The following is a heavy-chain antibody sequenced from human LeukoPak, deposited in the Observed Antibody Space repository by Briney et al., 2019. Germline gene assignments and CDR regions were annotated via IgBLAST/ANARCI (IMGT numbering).Heavy chain of an antibody. CDR2: ISGSGGST. J-gene: IGHJ4*02. Sequence: PGGSLRLSCAASGFTFSSYAMSWVRQAPGKGLEWVSAISGSGGSTYYADSVKGRFTISRDNSKNTLYLQMNSLRAEDTAVYYCALCSGSWYYFDYWGQGTLVTVSS. CDR3: ALCSGSWYYFDY. CDR1: GFTFSSYA. D-gene: IGHD1-26*01. V-gene: IGHV3-23*01.